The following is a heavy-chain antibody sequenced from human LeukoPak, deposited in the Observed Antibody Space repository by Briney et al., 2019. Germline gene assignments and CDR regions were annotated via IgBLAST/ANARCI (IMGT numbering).Heavy chain of an antibody. CDR2: IYYSENT. V-gene: IGHV4-61*01. Sequence: SETLSLTCTVSGGSVSSGSYYWSWIRQPPGKGLEWIGYIYYSENTNYNPSLKSRVTISVDTSKNQFSLKLSSVTAADTAVYYCAKGNGVIAPSSIHWGQGTLVTVSS. D-gene: IGHD3-16*02. CDR3: AKGNGVIAPSSIH. J-gene: IGHJ4*02. CDR1: GGSVSSGSYY.